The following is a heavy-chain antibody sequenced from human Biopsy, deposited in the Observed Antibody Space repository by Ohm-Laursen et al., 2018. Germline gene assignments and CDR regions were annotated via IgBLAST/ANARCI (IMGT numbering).Heavy chain of an antibody. V-gene: IGHV4-31*03. CDR1: GDSIGSYDYY. CDR3: ARGRSYYPPTF. Sequence: SQTLSLTCTVSGDSIGSYDYYWTWIRQPLGKGLEWAGHIPYSGSTYYNPPLKSRVTITVDTSKNQLSLNLNYVTPSDTAMYCCARGRSYYPPTFWGPGTLVTVSS. D-gene: IGHD3-22*01. J-gene: IGHJ4*02. CDR2: IPYSGST.